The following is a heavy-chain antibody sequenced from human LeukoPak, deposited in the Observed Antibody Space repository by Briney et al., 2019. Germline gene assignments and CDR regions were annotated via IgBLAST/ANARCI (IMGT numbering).Heavy chain of an antibody. J-gene: IGHJ3*02. D-gene: IGHD5-24*01. CDR1: GFTVSSNY. V-gene: IGHV3-53*01. Sequence: GGSLRLSCAASGFTVSSNYMSWVRQAPGKGLEWVSGIYSGGSTYYADSVKGRFTISRDNSKNTLYLQMNSLGAEDTAVYYCARDLDSDGYNPDAFDIWGQGTMVTVSS. CDR3: ARDLDSDGYNPDAFDI. CDR2: IYSGGST.